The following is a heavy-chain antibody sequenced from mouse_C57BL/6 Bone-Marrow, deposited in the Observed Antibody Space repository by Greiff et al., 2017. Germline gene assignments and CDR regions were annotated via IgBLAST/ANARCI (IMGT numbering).Heavy chain of an antibody. CDR2: ISYDGSN. Sequence: EVQLQESGPGLVKPSQSLSLTCSVTGYSITSGYYWNWIRQFPGNKLEWMGYISYDGSNNYNPSLKNRISITRDTSKNQFFLKLNSVTTEDTATYYCARGGWLLPLYAMDYWGQGTSVTVSS. CDR1: GYSITSGYY. CDR3: ARGGWLLPLYAMDY. J-gene: IGHJ4*01. V-gene: IGHV3-6*01. D-gene: IGHD2-3*01.